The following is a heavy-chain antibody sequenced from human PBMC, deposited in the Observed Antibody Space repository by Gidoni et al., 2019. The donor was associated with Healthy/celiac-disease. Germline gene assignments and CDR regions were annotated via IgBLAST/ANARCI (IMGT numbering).Heavy chain of an antibody. CDR3: ARDYRLTGYFYFDY. D-gene: IGHD3-9*01. V-gene: IGHV3-7*03. CDR1: GFTFSSYW. Sequence: VQPGGSLRLSCAASGFTFSSYWMSWVRQAPGKGLEWVANIKQDGSEKYYVDSVKGRFTISRDNAKNSLYLQMNSLSAEDTAVYYCARDYRLTGYFYFDYWGQGTLVTVSS. J-gene: IGHJ4*02. CDR2: IKQDGSEK.